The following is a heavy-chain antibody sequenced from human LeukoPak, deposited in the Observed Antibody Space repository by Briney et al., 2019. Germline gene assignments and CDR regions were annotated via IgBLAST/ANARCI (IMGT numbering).Heavy chain of an antibody. Sequence: GGSLRLSCAASGLSIGDNSMHWVRQAPGKGLEWVSPISRDESTTYYADSVKGRFTVSRDNSKNSLYLQMNSLRTEDTALYYCARGPNRWWVVSRNWGMDVWGQGTTVTVSS. CDR1: GLSIGDNS. CDR2: ISRDESTT. D-gene: IGHD2-15*01. CDR3: ARGPNRWWVVSRNWGMDV. V-gene: IGHV3-43*01. J-gene: IGHJ6*02.